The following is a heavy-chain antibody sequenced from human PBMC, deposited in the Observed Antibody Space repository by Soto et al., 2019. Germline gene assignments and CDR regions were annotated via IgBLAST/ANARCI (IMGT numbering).Heavy chain of an antibody. CDR1: GFTFRSYG. V-gene: IGHV3-23*01. Sequence: GGSLRLSCVASGFTFRSYGMNWVRQAPGGGLEWVSNIIGSGDSTYYADSVKGRFAISRDNSQNTLFLQMDRLRVEDTATYYCVKDRAFRTVAGTDHWGQGALVTVSS. CDR2: IIGSGDST. CDR3: VKDRAFRTVAGTDH. D-gene: IGHD6-19*01. J-gene: IGHJ4*02.